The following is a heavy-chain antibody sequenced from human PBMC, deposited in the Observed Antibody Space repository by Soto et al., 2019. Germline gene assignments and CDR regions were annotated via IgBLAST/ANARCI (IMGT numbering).Heavy chain of an antibody. J-gene: IGHJ3*02. CDR1: GGSISSGGYY. CDR3: ARSYVVVAATSAFDI. V-gene: IGHV4-31*03. Sequence: QVQLQESGPGLVKPSQTLSLTCTVSGGSISSGGYYWSWIRQHPGKGLEWIGYIYYSGSTYYNPSLKSRVTISVDTSKNQFSLKLSSVTAADTTVYYCARSYVVVAATSAFDIWGQGTMVTVSS. CDR2: IYYSGST. D-gene: IGHD2-15*01.